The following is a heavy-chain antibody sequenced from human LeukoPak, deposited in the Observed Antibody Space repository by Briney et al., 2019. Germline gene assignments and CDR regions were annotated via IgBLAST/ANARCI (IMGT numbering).Heavy chain of an antibody. CDR1: GYTFTSYG. CDR3: ARGTLYWNYMDV. D-gene: IGHD1-1*01. Sequence: ASVKVSCKASGYTFTSYGISWVRQAPGQGLEWMGWISAYNGNTNYAQKFQGRVTITADESTSTAYMELSSLRSEDTAVYYCARGTLYWNYMDVWGKGTTVTVSS. V-gene: IGHV1-18*01. CDR2: ISAYNGNT. J-gene: IGHJ6*03.